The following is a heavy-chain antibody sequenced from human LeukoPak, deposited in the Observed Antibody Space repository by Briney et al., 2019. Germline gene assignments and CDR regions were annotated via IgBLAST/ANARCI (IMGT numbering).Heavy chain of an antibody. D-gene: IGHD3-22*01. J-gene: IGHJ4*02. V-gene: IGHV1-24*01. CDR3: ATGHYDSSGYPNY. Sequence: ASVKVSCKVSGYTLTELSMHWVRQAPGKGLEWMGGFYPEDGETIYAQKFQGRVTMTEDTSTDTAYMELSSLRSEDTAVYYCATGHYDSSGYPNYWGQGTLVTVSS. CDR2: FYPEDGET. CDR1: GYTLTELS.